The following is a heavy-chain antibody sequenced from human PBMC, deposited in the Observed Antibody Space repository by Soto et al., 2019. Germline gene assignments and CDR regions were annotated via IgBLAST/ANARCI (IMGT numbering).Heavy chain of an antibody. J-gene: IGHJ4*02. V-gene: IGHV4-59*01. CDR3: ARVDTAMVYFDY. CDR1: GGSISSYY. D-gene: IGHD5-18*01. CDR2: IYYSGST. Sequence: QVQLQESGPGLVKPSETLSLTCTVSGGSISSYYWSWIRQPPGKGLEWIGYIYYSGSTNYNPSLKSRVNISVDTSKNQFSLKLSSVTAADTAVYYCARVDTAMVYFDYWGQGTLVTVSS.